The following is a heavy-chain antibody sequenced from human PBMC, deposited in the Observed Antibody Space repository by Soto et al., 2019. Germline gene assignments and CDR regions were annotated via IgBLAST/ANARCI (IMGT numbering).Heavy chain of an antibody. J-gene: IGHJ5*02. V-gene: IGHV4-4*02. CDR3: ARGYDFWSGYYTYNWFDP. CDR2: IYHSGST. D-gene: IGHD3-3*01. Sequence: SETLSLTCAVSGGSISSSNWWSWVRQPPGKGLEWIGEIYHSGSTNYNPSLKSRVTISVDKSKNQFSLKLSSVTAADTAVYYCARGYDFWSGYYTYNWFDPWGQGTLVTVSS. CDR1: GGSISSSNW.